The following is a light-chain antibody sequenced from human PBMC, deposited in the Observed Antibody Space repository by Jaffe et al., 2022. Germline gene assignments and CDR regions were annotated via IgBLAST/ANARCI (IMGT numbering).Light chain of an antibody. CDR1: ENIGSN. V-gene: IGKV3-15*01. J-gene: IGKJ2*01. Sequence: EIVLTQSPATLSMSPGERATLSCRASENIGSNLAWYQLRPGQAPSLLIYDASTRATDVPGRFGGSGSGTDFTLTISSLQAEDFAVYYCQQYHYWPPMYTFGQGTKLEIK. CDR3: QQYHYWPPMYT. CDR2: DAS.